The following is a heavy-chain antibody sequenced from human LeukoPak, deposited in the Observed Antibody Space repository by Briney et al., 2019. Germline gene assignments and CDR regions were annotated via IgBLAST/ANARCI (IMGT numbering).Heavy chain of an antibody. V-gene: IGHV1-69*04. J-gene: IGHJ5*02. Sequence: SVKVSCKASGGTFSSYTISWVRQAPGQGLEWMGRIIPILGIANYAQKFQGRVTITADKSTSTAYMELSSLRSEDTAVYYCARDTVPGNYSTTTTYNWFDPWGQGTLVTVSS. D-gene: IGHD4-11*01. CDR2: IIPILGIA. CDR1: GGTFSSYT. CDR3: ARDTVPGNYSTTTTYNWFDP.